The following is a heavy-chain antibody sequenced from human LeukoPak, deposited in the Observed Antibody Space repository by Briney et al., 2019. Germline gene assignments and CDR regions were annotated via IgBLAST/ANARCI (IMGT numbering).Heavy chain of an antibody. CDR2: ISGSGGST. CDR1: GFTFSSYA. J-gene: IGHJ4*02. D-gene: IGHD2/OR15-2a*01. Sequence: GGSLRLSCAASGFTFSSYAMSWVRQAPGRGLEWVSAISGSGGSTYYADSVKGRFTISRDNSKNTLYLQMNSLRAEDTAVYYCAITSMPTTYFKDYWGQGTLVTVSS. V-gene: IGHV3-23*01. CDR3: AITSMPTTYFKDY.